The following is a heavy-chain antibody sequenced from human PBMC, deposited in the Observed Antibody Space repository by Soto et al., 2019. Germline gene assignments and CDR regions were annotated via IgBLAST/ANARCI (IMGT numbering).Heavy chain of an antibody. J-gene: IGHJ4*02. CDR2: SVATSGNT. V-gene: IGHV1-18*01. Sequence: QVQLVQSAAEVTEPGASVKLSCKTSGYTFSTYGLSWVRQAPGQGLEWMGWSVATSGNTIYAQNFQGRVTVTTDRSTHTGYLELRSLTSDDTALYYCARVAGYGSGSRHFDSWGQGTLVTVSS. D-gene: IGHD3-10*01. CDR3: ARVAGYGSGSRHFDS. CDR1: GYTFSTYG.